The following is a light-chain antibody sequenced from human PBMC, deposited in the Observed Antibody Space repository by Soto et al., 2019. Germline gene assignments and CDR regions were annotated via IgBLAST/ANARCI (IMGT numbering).Light chain of an antibody. CDR1: SSNIGAGYH. V-gene: IGLV1-40*01. CDR2: HNN. J-gene: IGLJ1*01. Sequence: QSVLTQPPSVSGAPGQRVTISCTGTSSNIGAGYHVHWYQQHPGIAPKLLISHNNNRPSGVPDRFSGSKSDTSASLAITGLQADDEADYYCCSYAGSYTLYVFGTGTKV. CDR3: CSYAGSYTLYV.